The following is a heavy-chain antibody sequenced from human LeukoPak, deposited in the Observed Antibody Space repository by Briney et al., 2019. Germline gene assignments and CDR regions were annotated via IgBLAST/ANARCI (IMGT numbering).Heavy chain of an antibody. V-gene: IGHV3-23*01. D-gene: IGHD1-26*01. CDR1: GFTFSSYA. J-gene: IGHJ4*02. CDR2: ISGSVGST. Sequence: GGSLRLSCAASGFTFSSYAMSWVRQAPGKGLEWVSAISGSVGSTYYADSLKGRFTISRDNAKNSLYLQMNRLRAEDTAFYHCARVKGEGAHIDYWGQGTLVTVSS. CDR3: ARVKGEGAHIDY.